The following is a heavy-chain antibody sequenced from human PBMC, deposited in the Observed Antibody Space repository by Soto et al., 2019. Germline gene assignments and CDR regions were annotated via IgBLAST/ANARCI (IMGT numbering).Heavy chain of an antibody. Sequence: QVQLQESGPGLVKPSQTLSLTCTVSGGSISSGGYYWSWIRQHPGKGLEWIGYIYYSGSTYYNPSFKSRVTISVDTSKNQLSLKLSPVTAADTAVYYCARDKGTYYYGSGSYSELYNWFDPWGQGTLVTVSS. CDR3: ARDKGTYYYGSGSYSELYNWFDP. D-gene: IGHD3-10*01. J-gene: IGHJ5*02. V-gene: IGHV4-31*03. CDR2: IYYSGST. CDR1: GGSISSGGYY.